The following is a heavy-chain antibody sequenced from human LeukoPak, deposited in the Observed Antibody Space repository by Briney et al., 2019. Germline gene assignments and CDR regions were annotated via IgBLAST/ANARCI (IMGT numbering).Heavy chain of an antibody. J-gene: IGHJ6*03. D-gene: IGHD2-15*01. CDR3: ARLPYCSGGSCYSDYYYYMDV. CDR1: GFTFSSYS. V-gene: IGHV3-48*02. CDR2: ISSSRSTI. Sequence: GGSVRLSCAASGFTFSSYSMNWVRQAPGKGREGVSYISSSRSTIYYADSVKGRFTISRDNAKNSLYLQMNSLRDEDTAVYYCARLPYCSGGSCYSDYYYYMDVWGKGTTVTVSS.